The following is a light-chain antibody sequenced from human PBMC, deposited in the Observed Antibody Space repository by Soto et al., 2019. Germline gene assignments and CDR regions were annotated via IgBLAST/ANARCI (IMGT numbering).Light chain of an antibody. CDR2: AAS. V-gene: IGKV1-6*01. CDR3: LQHYYYPRT. J-gene: IGKJ1*01. CDR1: QGIRKD. Sequence: AIQMTQSPDSQSASVGDRVIITCRASQGIRKDLGWYQQKPGKAPKLLIYAASILQAGVPSRFSGSGSGTDFTLTISSLQPEDFATYYCLQHYYYPRTFGQGTKVDIK.